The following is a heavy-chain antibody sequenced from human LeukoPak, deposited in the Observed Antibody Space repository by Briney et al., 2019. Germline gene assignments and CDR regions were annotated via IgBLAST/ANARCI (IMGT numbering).Heavy chain of an antibody. J-gene: IGHJ4*02. CDR1: GYSISSGYY. Sequence: PSETLSLTCAVSGYSISSGYYWGWIRQPPGKGLEWIGGIYHGGSTYYNPSLKSRVTISVDTSKNQFSLKLSSVTAADTAVYYCARGRDYSSSWYYFDYWGQGTLVTVSS. CDR3: ARGRDYSSSWYYFDY. CDR2: IYHGGST. D-gene: IGHD6-13*01. V-gene: IGHV4-38-2*01.